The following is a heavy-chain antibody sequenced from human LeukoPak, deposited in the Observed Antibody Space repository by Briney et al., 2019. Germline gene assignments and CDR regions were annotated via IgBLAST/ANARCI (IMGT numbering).Heavy chain of an antibody. CDR3: AVGVAVASFDY. CDR1: GVSFSSFY. Sequence: SETLSLTCTVSGVSFSSFYWSWIRQPPGKGLEWIGYIYYSGSTNYNPSLKSRVTISVDTSKNQFSLKLSSVTAADTAVYYCAVGVAVASFDYWGQGTLVTVSA. J-gene: IGHJ4*02. CDR2: IYYSGST. V-gene: IGHV4-59*12. D-gene: IGHD6-19*01.